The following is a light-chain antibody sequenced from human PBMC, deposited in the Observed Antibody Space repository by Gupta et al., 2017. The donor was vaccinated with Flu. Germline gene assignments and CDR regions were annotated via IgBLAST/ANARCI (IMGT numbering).Light chain of an antibody. Sequence: GGSKVGSESVHWCQQKPGVAPVLVVYDDRYRPSCIPERFSASNSGNTTTLIISRVEAGDEAAYYCQVWDSTSDNWVFGGGTKLTVL. V-gene: IGLV3-21*02. J-gene: IGLJ3*02. CDR2: DDR. CDR3: QVWDSTSDNWV. CDR1: KVGSES.